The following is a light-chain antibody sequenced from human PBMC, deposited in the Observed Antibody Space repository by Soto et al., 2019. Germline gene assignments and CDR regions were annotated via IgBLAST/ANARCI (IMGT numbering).Light chain of an antibody. V-gene: IGLV2-11*01. J-gene: IGLJ3*02. Sequence: QSALTQPRSVSGSPGQSVTISCTGTNSDIGNYNYVSWYQQHPGKAPKVMIYDVTKRPSGVPDRFSGSKSGTSASLGISGLQSEDEADYFCAVWDDSLNGWVFGGGTKLTVL. CDR3: AVWDDSLNGWV. CDR1: NSDIGNYNY. CDR2: DVT.